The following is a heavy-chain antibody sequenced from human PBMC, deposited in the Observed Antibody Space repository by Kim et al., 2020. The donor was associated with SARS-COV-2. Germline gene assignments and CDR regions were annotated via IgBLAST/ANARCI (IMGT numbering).Heavy chain of an antibody. V-gene: IGHV3-23*01. D-gene: IGHD3-10*01. Sequence: GGSLRLSCAASGFTFSSYAMSWVRQAPGKGLEWVSAISGSGGSTYYADSVKGRFTISRDNSKNTLYLQMNSLRAEDTAVYYCAKIGGEGYYGSGSYGDFDYWGQGTLVTVSS. CDR2: ISGSGGST. CDR1: GFTFSSYA. J-gene: IGHJ4*02. CDR3: AKIGGEGYYGSGSYGDFDY.